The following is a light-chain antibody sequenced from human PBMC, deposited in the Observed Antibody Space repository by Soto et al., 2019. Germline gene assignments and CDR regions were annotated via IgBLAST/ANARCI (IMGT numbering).Light chain of an antibody. CDR2: DVS. J-gene: IGLJ2*01. V-gene: IGLV2-14*03. CDR3: SSYTTSRKGV. Sequence: QSVLTQPASVSGSPGQSITISCTGTSSDVGAYEYVSWYQHHPGKVPKLIIYDVSSRPPGVSIRFSGSKSGNTASLTISGLQAEDEADYYCSSYTTSRKGVFGGGTKVTVL. CDR1: SSDVGAYEY.